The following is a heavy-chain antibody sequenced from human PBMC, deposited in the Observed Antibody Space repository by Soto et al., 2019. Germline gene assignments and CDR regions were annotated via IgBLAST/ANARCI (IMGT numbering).Heavy chain of an antibody. V-gene: IGHV3-30-3*01. CDR1: GFTFSSYA. D-gene: IGHD3-10*01. CDR3: VKDRMVRGVNLYYYYGMDV. Sequence: GGSLRLSCAASGFTFSSYAMHWVRQAPGKGLEWVAVISYGGSNKYFADSVKGRFTISRDNSKNTLYLQMNSLRAEDTAVYYCVKDRMVRGVNLYYYYGMDVWGKGTTVTVSS. J-gene: IGHJ6*04. CDR2: ISYGGSNK.